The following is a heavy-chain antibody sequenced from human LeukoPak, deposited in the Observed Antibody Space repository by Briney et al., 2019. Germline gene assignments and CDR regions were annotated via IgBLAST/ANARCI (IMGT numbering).Heavy chain of an antibody. CDR3: AKAGIAVAASFDY. V-gene: IGHV3-30*18. J-gene: IGHJ4*02. D-gene: IGHD6-19*01. CDR2: ISYDGSNK. Sequence: GGSLRLSCAASGFTFSSYSMNWVRQAPGKGLGWVAVISYDGSNKYYADSVKGRFTISRDNSKNTLYLQMNSLRAEDTAVYYCAKAGIAVAASFDYWGQGTLVTVSS. CDR1: GFTFSSYS.